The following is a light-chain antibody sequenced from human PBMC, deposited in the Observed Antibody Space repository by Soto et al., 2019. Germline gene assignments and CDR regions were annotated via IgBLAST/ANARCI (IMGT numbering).Light chain of an antibody. CDR2: EAS. J-gene: IGKJ1*01. V-gene: IGKV1-39*01. CDR1: QSIDTH. CDR3: QQTYSPPAT. Sequence: DIRMTQSPSSLSASVGDRVTIACRASQSIDTHLNWYQQHPGKAPNALIYEASNLQSGVPSRFSGSGSGTDFTLTISGLQPDDSDTYSCQQTYSPPATFGQGTKVEIK.